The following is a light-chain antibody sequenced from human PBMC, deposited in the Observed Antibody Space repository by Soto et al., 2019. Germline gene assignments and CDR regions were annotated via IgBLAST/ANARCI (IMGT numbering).Light chain of an antibody. CDR3: QQSYITPRT. Sequence: DIQLTQSPSLLSASVGDRVTITCRASHDISTYLAWYQQKPGKAPKLMIYEASTLQSGVPSRFSGSGSGTEFTLTISGLLPEDFATYYCQQSYITPRTFGQGTKVDI. CDR2: EAS. V-gene: IGKV1-9*01. J-gene: IGKJ1*01. CDR1: HDISTY.